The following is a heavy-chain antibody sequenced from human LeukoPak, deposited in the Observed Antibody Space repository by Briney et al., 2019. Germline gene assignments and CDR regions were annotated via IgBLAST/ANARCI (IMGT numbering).Heavy chain of an antibody. CDR3: AKDMDSSAIYYGMDV. Sequence: PGGSLRLSCAASGFTFSSYAMSWVRQAPGKGLEWISAISGSGGSTYYADSVKGRFTISRDNSKNTLYLQMNSLRAEDTAVYYCAKDMDSSAIYYGMDVWGQGTTVTVSS. J-gene: IGHJ6*02. D-gene: IGHD3-22*01. V-gene: IGHV3-23*01. CDR1: GFTFSSYA. CDR2: ISGSGGST.